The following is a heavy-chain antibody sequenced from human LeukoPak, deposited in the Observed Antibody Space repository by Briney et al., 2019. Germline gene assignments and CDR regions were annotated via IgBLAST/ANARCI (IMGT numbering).Heavy chain of an antibody. J-gene: IGHJ6*02. V-gene: IGHV4-61*02. Sequence: PSQTLSLTCTVSGGSISSGSYYWSWIRQPAGKGLEWIGRIYTSGSTNYNPSLKSRVTISVDTSKNQFSLKLSSVTDADTAVYYCASGVRGVIPFYYYGMDVWGQGTTVTVSS. CDR3: ASGVRGVIPFYYYGMDV. D-gene: IGHD3-10*01. CDR2: IYTSGST. CDR1: GGSISSGSYY.